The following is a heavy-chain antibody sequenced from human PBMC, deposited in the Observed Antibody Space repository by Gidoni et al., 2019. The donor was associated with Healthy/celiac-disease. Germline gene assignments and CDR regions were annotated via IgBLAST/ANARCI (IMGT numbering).Heavy chain of an antibody. CDR2: IIPILGIA. V-gene: IGHV1-69*04. Sequence: QVQLVQSGAQVKKPGSSVMVSCTASAGTFSSYAISWVRQAPGQGLEWMGRIIPILGIANYEQKFQGRVTITADKSTSTAYMELSSLRSEDTAVYYCARDLGSGYYTYYFDYWGQGTLVTVSS. J-gene: IGHJ4*02. CDR3: ARDLGSGYYTYYFDY. CDR1: AGTFSSYA. D-gene: IGHD3-3*01.